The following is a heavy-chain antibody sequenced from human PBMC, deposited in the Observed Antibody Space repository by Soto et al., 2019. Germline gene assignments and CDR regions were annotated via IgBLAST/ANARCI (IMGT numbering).Heavy chain of an antibody. V-gene: IGHV3-21*01. D-gene: IGHD2-2*01. CDR1: GFTFSSYS. Sequence: GGSLRLSCAASGFTFSSYSMNWVRQAPGKGLEWVSSISSSSSYIYYADSVKGRFTISRDNAKNSLYLQMNSLRAEDTAVYYCARDLYEYCSSTSCYAGADYYYYGMDVWGQGTTVTVSS. CDR3: ARDLYEYCSSTSCYAGADYYYYGMDV. J-gene: IGHJ6*02. CDR2: ISSSSSYI.